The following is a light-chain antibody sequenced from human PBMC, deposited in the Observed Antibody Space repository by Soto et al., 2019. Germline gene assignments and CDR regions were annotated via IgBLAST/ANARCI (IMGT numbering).Light chain of an antibody. CDR3: QQTYSSPET. V-gene: IGKV1-39*01. J-gene: IGKJ1*01. CDR2: AAS. Sequence: DIQMTQSPSSLSASVGDRVTITCRASQSISNYLNWFQQKPGNPPKLLIYAASTLQGGVPSRFSGRGSGTDFTLTISSLQPEDFATYYCQQTYSSPETVGQGTKVEI. CDR1: QSISNY.